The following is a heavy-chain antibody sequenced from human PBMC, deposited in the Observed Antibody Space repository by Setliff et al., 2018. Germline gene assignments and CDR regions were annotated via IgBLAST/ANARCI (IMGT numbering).Heavy chain of an antibody. J-gene: IGHJ5*02. Sequence: SETLSLTCAVYDGSFSGYYWSWIRQPPGKGLEWIGEIDHSGYTNYNPSLKSRVTIFVDTSKNQFSLKLNSVTAADMAVYYCARGYCSSSGCFFAGWFDPWGQGTLVTVSS. CDR2: IDHSGYT. D-gene: IGHD2-2*01. CDR1: DGSFSGYY. V-gene: IGHV4-34*01. CDR3: ARGYCSSSGCFFAGWFDP.